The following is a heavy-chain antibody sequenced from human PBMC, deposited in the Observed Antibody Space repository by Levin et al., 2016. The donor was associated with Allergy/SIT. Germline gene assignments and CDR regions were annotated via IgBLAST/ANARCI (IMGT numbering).Heavy chain of an antibody. CDR2: FYTSGSA. CDR3: ARGPLGLHAFFDF. Sequence: RQAPGKRLEWIGRFYTSGSANYNPSLKSRVTVSVDTSKNQLSLKLSSVTAADTAVYYCARGPLGLHAFFDFWGQGTLVTVSS. J-gene: IGHJ4*02. D-gene: IGHD7-27*01. V-gene: IGHV4-61*02.